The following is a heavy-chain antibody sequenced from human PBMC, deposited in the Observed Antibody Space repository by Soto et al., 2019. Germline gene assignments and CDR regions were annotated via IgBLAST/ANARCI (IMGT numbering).Heavy chain of an antibody. CDR3: ASGKSQMSQDRMGFYYYMDV. V-gene: IGHV1-69*02. CDR2: VIPLLDVS. CDR1: GAAFSNYT. D-gene: IGHD2-15*01. Sequence: QVQLVQSGADVKKPGSSVKISCTASGAAFSNYTFTWVRRAPGEGLEWVGRVIPLLDVSNYAEKFQDRVTISADRSTSTVYMELSGLRSEDSAIYYCASGKSQMSQDRMGFYYYMDVWGKGTSVTVSS. J-gene: IGHJ6*03.